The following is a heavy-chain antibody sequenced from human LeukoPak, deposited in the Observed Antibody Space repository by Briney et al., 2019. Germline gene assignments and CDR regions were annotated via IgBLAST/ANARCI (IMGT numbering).Heavy chain of an antibody. Sequence: SETLSLTCAVYGGSFSGYYWSWIRQPPGKGLEWIGEINHSGSTNYNPSLKSRVTISVDTSKNQFSLKLSSVTAADTAVYYCASEMATITYCVYWGQGTLVTVSS. J-gene: IGHJ4*02. V-gene: IGHV4-34*01. D-gene: IGHD5-24*01. CDR2: INHSGST. CDR3: ASEMATITYCVY. CDR1: GGSFSGYY.